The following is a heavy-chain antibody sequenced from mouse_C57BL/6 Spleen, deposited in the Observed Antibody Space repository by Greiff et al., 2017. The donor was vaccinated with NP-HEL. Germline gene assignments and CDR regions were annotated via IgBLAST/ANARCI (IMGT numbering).Heavy chain of an antibody. Sequence: QVQLQQSGAELVRPGTSVKVSCKASGYAFTNYLIEWVKQRPGQGLAWIGVINPGSGGTNYNEKFKGKATLTADKSSSTAYMQLSSLTSEDSAVYFCARTDGNPFAYWGQGTLVTVSA. CDR3: ARTDGNPFAY. V-gene: IGHV1-54*01. J-gene: IGHJ3*01. CDR2: INPGSGGT. D-gene: IGHD2-1*01. CDR1: GYAFTNYL.